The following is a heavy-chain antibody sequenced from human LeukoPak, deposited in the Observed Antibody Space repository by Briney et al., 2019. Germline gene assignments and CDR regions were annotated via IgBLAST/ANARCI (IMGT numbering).Heavy chain of an antibody. CDR2: INSDGINT. CDR1: GFTFSNYW. J-gene: IGHJ4*02. V-gene: IGHV3-74*01. Sequence: GGSLRLSCAASGFTFSNYWMHWVRQAPGKGLVWVSRINSDGINTSYADSVKGRFTISRDNAKNTLNLQMNSLRAEDTAVYYCCSEYFDFWSPPFKYWGQGNPVPVSS. CDR3: CSEYFDFWSPPFKY. D-gene: IGHD3-3*01.